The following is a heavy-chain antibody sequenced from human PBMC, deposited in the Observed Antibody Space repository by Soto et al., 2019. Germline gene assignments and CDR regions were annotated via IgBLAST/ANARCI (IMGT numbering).Heavy chain of an antibody. J-gene: IGHJ5*02. CDR3: ASTYSTSWYWFDP. D-gene: IGHD6-13*01. Sequence: QVTVKESGPVLVKPTETLTLTCTVSGFSLSNAGLGVSWIRQPPGKALEWLAHIFSNDEKSYSTSLKSRLTISKDTSKSQVVLTMTLMDPVDTATYYCASTYSTSWYWFDPWGQGTLVTVSS. V-gene: IGHV2-26*04. CDR2: IFSNDEK. CDR1: GFSLSNAGLG.